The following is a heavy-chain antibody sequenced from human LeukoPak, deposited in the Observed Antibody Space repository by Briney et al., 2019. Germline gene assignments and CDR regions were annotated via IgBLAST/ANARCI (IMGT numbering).Heavy chain of an antibody. D-gene: IGHD2-15*01. CDR2: ISGSTTYT. Sequence: GGSLRLSGAASGFTFSDYYMSWIRQPPGKGLEWVSYISGSTTYTNYADSVRGRFTISRDNSKNSLYLQMNSLRAEDTAVYYCARDREVVAFDIWGQGTMVTVSS. V-gene: IGHV3-11*05. CDR3: ARDREVVAFDI. J-gene: IGHJ3*02. CDR1: GFTFSDYY.